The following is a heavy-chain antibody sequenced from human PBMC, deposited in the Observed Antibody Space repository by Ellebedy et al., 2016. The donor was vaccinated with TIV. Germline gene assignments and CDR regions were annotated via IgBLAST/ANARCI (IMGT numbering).Heavy chain of an antibody. D-gene: IGHD6-19*01. J-gene: IGHJ4*02. Sequence: GESLKISXAASGFTFSRFGMHWVRQTPGKGLEWVAFIWYDGSYISYEDSVKGRFTISRDNSKNTLFLQMDSLRDDDTAVYYCARAEYSTGWSAGLFDSWGQGTLVTVSS. CDR2: IWYDGSYI. V-gene: IGHV3-33*01. CDR3: ARAEYSTGWSAGLFDS. CDR1: GFTFSRFG.